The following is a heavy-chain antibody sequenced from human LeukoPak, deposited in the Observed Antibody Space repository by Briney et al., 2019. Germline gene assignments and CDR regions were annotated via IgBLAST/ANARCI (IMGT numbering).Heavy chain of an antibody. D-gene: IGHD3-16*01. V-gene: IGHV3-72*01. CDR2: IRNKANSYTT. J-gene: IGHJ4*02. Sequence: GGSLRLSCAASGFTFSDHYMDWVRQAAGKGLEWVGRIRNKANSYTTEYAASVKGRFTISRDDSKNSLYLQMNSLKTEDTAVYYCAQSGSYAAFDYWGQGSLVTVSS. CDR3: AQSGSYAAFDY. CDR1: GFTFSDHY.